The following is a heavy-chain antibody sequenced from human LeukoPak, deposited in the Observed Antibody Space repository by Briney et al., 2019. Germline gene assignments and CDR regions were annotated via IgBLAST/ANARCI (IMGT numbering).Heavy chain of an antibody. CDR2: IYSGGST. V-gene: IGHV3-66*01. J-gene: IGHJ4*02. CDR1: GFTVSSNY. CDR3: TRGIDY. Sequence: GGSLRLSCAASGFTVSSNYMSWVRQAPGKGLEWVSIIYSGGSTYYADSVKGRFTISRDNAMNSLFLQMNSLRDEDTAVYYCTRGIDYWGQGTLVTVSS.